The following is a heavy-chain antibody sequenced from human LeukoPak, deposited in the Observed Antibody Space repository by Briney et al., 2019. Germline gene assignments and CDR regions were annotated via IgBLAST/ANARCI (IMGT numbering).Heavy chain of an antibody. Sequence: GGSLRLSCAASGFTFSSYWMSWVRQAPGKGLEWVANIKQDGSEKYYVDSVKGRFTISRDNAKNSLYLQMNSLRAEDTAVYYCASDRPNYDFWSGYYTCYFDYWGQGTLVTVSS. CDR1: GFTFSSYW. D-gene: IGHD3-3*01. CDR2: IKQDGSEK. CDR3: ASDRPNYDFWSGYYTCYFDY. V-gene: IGHV3-7*01. J-gene: IGHJ4*02.